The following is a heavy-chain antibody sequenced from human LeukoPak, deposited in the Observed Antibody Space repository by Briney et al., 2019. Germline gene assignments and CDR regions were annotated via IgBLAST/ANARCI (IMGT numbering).Heavy chain of an antibody. CDR3: ARGLVDNKYYYGMDV. Sequence: SETLSLTCTVSGGSISSYYWSWIRQPPGKGLEWIGYIYYSGTTNYNPSLKCRVTISTDTPKNQISLKLSSVTAADTAVYYCARGLVDNKYYYGMDVWGQGTTVTVSS. D-gene: IGHD3-9*01. CDR1: GGSISSYY. V-gene: IGHV4-59*01. J-gene: IGHJ6*02. CDR2: IYYSGTT.